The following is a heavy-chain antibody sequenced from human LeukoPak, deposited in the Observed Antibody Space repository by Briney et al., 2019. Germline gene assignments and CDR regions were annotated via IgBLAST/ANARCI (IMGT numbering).Heavy chain of an antibody. Sequence: GGSLRLSCVASGFSFTSYWMSWVRQAPGKGLEFVANINQDAGTTNYVDSVKGRFTISRDNADNSLYLQMSSLRAEDTALYYCARDPGWSSFDIWGQGIMVTVSS. CDR2: INQDAGTT. V-gene: IGHV3-7*01. CDR3: ARDPGWSSFDI. D-gene: IGHD2-15*01. CDR1: GFSFTSYW. J-gene: IGHJ3*02.